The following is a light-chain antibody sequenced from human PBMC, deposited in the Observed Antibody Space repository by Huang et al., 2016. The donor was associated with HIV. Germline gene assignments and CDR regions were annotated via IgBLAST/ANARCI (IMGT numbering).Light chain of an antibody. V-gene: IGKV1-39*01. J-gene: IGKJ2*01. CDR3: QQSAVTPRT. Sequence: DIQITQSPSSLSASVGDRVIITCRASQNINRYLNWYQQQPGKAPKLLISGASKLQSGVPSSSSGSGSGTHFTLAISSLSPEDSATYYCQQSAVTPRTFGQGTKLEI. CDR1: QNINRY. CDR2: GAS.